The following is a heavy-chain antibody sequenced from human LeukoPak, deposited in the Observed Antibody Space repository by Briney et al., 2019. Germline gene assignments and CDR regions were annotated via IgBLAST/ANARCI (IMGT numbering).Heavy chain of an antibody. CDR1: GFPFSAYW. CDR2: INSDGSTT. J-gene: IGHJ4*02. CDR3: IRGSRSGSGSYTLGY. V-gene: IGHV3-74*01. Sequence: GGSLRLSCVVSGFPFSAYWMHWVRQAPGKGLVWVSHINSDGSTTIYADSVKGRFTISRDNAKNTLYLQVNSLRDEDTAVYYCIRGSRSGSGSYTLGYWGQGTLVTVSS. D-gene: IGHD3-10*01.